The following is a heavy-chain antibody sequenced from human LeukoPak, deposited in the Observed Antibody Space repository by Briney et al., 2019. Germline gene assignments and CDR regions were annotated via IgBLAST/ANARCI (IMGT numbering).Heavy chain of an antibody. Sequence: GGSLRLSCAASGFSFSSYEMNWVRQAPGKGLEWVSYISNSGSTIYYADSVKGRFTISRDNAKNSLYLLMNSLRAEDTAVYYCAKDEVVPGYYYTDVWGRGTTVTISS. CDR1: GFSFSSYE. CDR3: AKDEVVPGYYYTDV. CDR2: ISNSGSTI. J-gene: IGHJ6*03. V-gene: IGHV3-48*03. D-gene: IGHD2-2*01.